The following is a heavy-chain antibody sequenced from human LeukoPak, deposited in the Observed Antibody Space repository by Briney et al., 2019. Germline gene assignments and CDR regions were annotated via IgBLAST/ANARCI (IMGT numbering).Heavy chain of an antibody. CDR3: ARVGGYYDPARFHP. J-gene: IGHJ5*02. CDR1: GGSISSYY. D-gene: IGHD3-22*01. V-gene: IGHV4-4*07. CDR2: IYTSGST. Sequence: SETLSLTCTVSGGSISSYYWSWIRQPAGKGLEWIGRIYTSGSTNYNPSLKSRVTMSVGTSKNQFSLKLSSVTAADTAVYYCARVGGYYDPARFHPWGQGTLVTVSS.